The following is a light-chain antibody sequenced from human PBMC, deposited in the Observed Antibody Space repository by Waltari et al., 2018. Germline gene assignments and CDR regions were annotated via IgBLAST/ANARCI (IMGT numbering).Light chain of an antibody. V-gene: IGKV4-1*01. CDR1: QSVSYSSNNRDY. CDR3: QQYYSNFFT. Sequence: DIVLTQSPDSLAVSLGERATLTCKSRQSVSYSSNNRDYLAWYQQKPGQPPKLLIYWASTREAGVPDRFSGSGSGTDFTLTISSLQAEDVAVYYCQQYYSNFFTFGPGTKVDIK. CDR2: WAS. J-gene: IGKJ3*01.